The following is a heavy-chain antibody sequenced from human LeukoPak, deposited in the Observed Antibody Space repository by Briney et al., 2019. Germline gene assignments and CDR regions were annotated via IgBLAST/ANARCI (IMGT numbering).Heavy chain of an antibody. J-gene: IGHJ4*02. CDR1: GFTFSSYW. CDR2: VKSDGSST. V-gene: IGHV3-74*01. CDR3: ARDLSPSSSWKYFDS. Sequence: GRSLRLSCAASGFTFSSYWMQWVRQAPGKGLVWVSRVKSDGSSTVYADSVKGRFTISRDNAKNTLYLQMNSLRAEDTAVYYCARDLSPSSSWKYFDSWGQGTLVTVSS. D-gene: IGHD6-13*01.